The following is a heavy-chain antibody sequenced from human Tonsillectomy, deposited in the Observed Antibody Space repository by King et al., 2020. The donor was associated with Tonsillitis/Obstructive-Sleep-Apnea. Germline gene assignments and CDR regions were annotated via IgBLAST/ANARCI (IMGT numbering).Heavy chain of an antibody. J-gene: IGHJ3*02. V-gene: IGHV4-34*01. Sequence: VQLQQWGAGLLKPSETLSLTCAVYGGAFSGYYWTLIRQPPGKGLEWMGDINHSGSTKYSPSLNSRVPISLDTSKNPFSLNLSSVTAADTAVYYCARGGNLDSLDIWGQGTMVTVSS. CDR1: GGAFSGYY. CDR2: INHSGST. D-gene: IGHD4-23*01. CDR3: ARGGNLDSLDI.